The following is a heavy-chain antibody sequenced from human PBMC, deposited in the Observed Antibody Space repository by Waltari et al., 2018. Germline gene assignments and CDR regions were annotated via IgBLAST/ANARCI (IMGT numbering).Heavy chain of an antibody. Sequence: QVQLQESGPGLVKPSETLSLTCTVSGGSISRYYCSLIRQPPGKGLEWIGYIYYSWAXXXXXXLKSRVTISVDTSKNQFSLKLSSVTAADTAVYYCAVSNLYYFDYWGQGTLVTVSS. V-gene: IGHV4-59*01. D-gene: IGHD3-3*02. CDR2: IYYSWAX. CDR3: AVSNLYYFDY. CDR1: GGSISRYY. J-gene: IGHJ4*02.